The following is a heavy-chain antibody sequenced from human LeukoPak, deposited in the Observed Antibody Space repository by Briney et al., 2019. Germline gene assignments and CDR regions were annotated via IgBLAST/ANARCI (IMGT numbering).Heavy chain of an antibody. V-gene: IGHV3-9*01. J-gene: IGHJ4*02. CDR1: GFTFDDYA. D-gene: IGHD3-3*01. CDR3: AKANYDFWSGYSFDY. Sequence: SGGSLRLSCAASGFTFDDYAMHWVRQAPGKGLEWVSGISWNSGSIGYADSVKGRFTISRDNAKNSLYLQMNRLRAEDKALYYCAKANYDFWSGYSFDYWGQGTLVTVSS. CDR2: ISWNSGSI.